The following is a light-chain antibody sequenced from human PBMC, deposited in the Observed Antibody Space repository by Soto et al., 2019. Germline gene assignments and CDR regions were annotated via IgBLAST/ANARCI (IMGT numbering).Light chain of an antibody. CDR2: DAS. CDR1: QSVSSY. CDR3: QQRSNWPLT. J-gene: IGKJ4*02. Sequence: EIVLTRSPATLSLSPGERATLSCRASQSVSSYLAWYQQKPGQAPRLLIYDASNRATGIPARFSRSGSGTDLTLTISSLEPDDFAVYSCQQRSNWPLTFGGGTKVDI. V-gene: IGKV3-11*01.